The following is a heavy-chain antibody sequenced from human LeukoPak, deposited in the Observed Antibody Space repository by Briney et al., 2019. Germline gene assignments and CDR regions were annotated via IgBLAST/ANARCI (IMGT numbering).Heavy chain of an antibody. V-gene: IGHV1-69*13. Sequence: SVKVTCKASEGTFGAYSLDWVRQAPGQGLEWVGGINPIFNILNYAQKFRGRVTITADESTNTAYMDLSSLKYDDTAVYYCAAGRRLGELFFDYWGQGALVTVSS. J-gene: IGHJ4*02. D-gene: IGHD3-10*01. CDR3: AAGRRLGELFFDY. CDR1: EGTFGAYS. CDR2: INPIFNIL.